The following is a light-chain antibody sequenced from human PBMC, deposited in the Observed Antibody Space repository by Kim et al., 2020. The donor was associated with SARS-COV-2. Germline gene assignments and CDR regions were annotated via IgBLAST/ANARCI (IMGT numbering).Light chain of an antibody. J-gene: IGKJ5*01. Sequence: DIQMTQSPSTLSASVGDRVTITCRASQSISSWLAWYQQKPGKAPKLLIYKASDLESGVPSRFSGSGSGTQFTLTISSLQPDDFATYYCQQYNTYSTFGQGTLLEIK. CDR2: KAS. V-gene: IGKV1-5*03. CDR3: QQYNTYST. CDR1: QSISSW.